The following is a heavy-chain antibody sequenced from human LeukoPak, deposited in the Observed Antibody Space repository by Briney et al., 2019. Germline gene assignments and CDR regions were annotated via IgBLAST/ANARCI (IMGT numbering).Heavy chain of an antibody. CDR2: IKQDGSEK. CDR1: GFTFTTYW. J-gene: IGHJ6*02. CDR3: ARDLDCSGGSCYPDYGMDV. D-gene: IGHD2-15*01. Sequence: GGSLRLSCAASGFTFTTYWMHWVRQAPGKGLEWVANIKQDGSEKYYVDSVKGRFTISRDNAKNSLYLQMNSLRAEDTAVYYCARDLDCSGGSCYPDYGMDVWGQGTTVTVSS. V-gene: IGHV3-7*03.